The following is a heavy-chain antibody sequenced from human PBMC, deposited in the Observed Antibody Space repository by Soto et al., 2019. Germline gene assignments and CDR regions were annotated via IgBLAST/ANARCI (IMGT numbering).Heavy chain of an antibody. V-gene: IGHV3-11*06. J-gene: IGHJ4*02. CDR2: INSRSTYT. Sequence: QVQLVESGGGLVKPGGSLRLSCAASRFTFSDYYMTWVRQAPGQGLEWVSYINSRSTYTNYADSVKGRFTISRDNAKNSLYLQMNSLRAEDTAVYYCARDSGFGVHNFDLWGQGTRVIVSS. CDR1: RFTFSDYY. CDR3: ARDSGFGVHNFDL. D-gene: IGHD3-10*01.